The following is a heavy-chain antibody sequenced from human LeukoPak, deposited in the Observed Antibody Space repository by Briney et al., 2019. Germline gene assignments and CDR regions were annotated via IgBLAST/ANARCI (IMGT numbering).Heavy chain of an antibody. CDR3: ARRGLIAAAGTSRVFDY. J-gene: IGHJ4*02. Sequence: SKTLSLTCTVSGDSISSSYWSWIRQPPGKGMEWIGYIFYTGSTNYNPSLKSRVTISIDTSKNQFSLKLSSVTAADTAVYYCARRGLIAAAGTSRVFDYWGQGTLVTVSS. V-gene: IGHV4-59*12. D-gene: IGHD6-13*01. CDR2: IFYTGST. CDR1: GDSISSSY.